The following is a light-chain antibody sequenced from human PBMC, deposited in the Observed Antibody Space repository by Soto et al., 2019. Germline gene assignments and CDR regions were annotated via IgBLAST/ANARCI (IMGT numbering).Light chain of an antibody. CDR2: WAS. CDR1: QSVLYSSNNKNY. J-gene: IGKJ1*01. CDR3: QQYYSTLWT. V-gene: IGKV4-1*01. Sequence: DIVMTQSPDSLAVSLGERATINCKSSQSVLYSSNNKNYLAGYQQKPGQPPKLLIYWASTRESGVPNRFSGSWSGTDFTLTISSLQAEDVAVYYCQQYYSTLWTFGQGTKVEIK.